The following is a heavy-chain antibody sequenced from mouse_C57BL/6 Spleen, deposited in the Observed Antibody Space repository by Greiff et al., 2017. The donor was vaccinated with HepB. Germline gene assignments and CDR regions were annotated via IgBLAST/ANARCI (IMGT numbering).Heavy chain of an antibody. J-gene: IGHJ3*01. CDR1: GYTFTDYE. CDR3: TVYDGYYPAWFAY. V-gene: IGHV1-15*01. D-gene: IGHD2-3*01. Sequence: VQLVESGAELVRPGASVTLSCKASGYTFTDYEMHWVKQTPVHGLEWIGAIDPETGGTAYNQKFKGKAILTADKSSSTAYMELRSLTSEDSAVYYCTVYDGYYPAWFAYWGQGTLVTVSA. CDR2: IDPETGGT.